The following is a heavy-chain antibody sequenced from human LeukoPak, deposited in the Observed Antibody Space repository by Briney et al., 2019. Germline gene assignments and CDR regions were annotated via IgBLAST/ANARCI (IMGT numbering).Heavy chain of an antibody. Sequence: GGSLRLSCAASGFTFSSYWMSWVRQAPGKGLEWVANIKQDGSEKYYVDSVKGRFTISRDNSKNTLYLQMNSLRAEDTAVYYCAKDHAIKAPCLPDYWGQGTLVTVSS. V-gene: IGHV3-7*01. CDR1: GFTFSSYW. CDR2: IKQDGSEK. CDR3: AKDHAIKAPCLPDY. J-gene: IGHJ4*02. D-gene: IGHD2-8*01.